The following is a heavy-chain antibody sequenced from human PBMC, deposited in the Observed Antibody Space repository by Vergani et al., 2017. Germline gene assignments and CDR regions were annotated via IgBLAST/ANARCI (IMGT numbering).Heavy chain of an antibody. J-gene: IGHJ5*02. V-gene: IGHV4-34*01. Sequence: QVQLQQWGAGLLKPSETLSLTCAVYGGSFSGYYWSWIRQPPGKGLEWIGEINHSGSTNYNPSLKSRVTISADKSISTAYLQWSSLKASDTAMYYCARHETYYYDSSGYFNWFDPWGQGTLVTVSS. CDR3: ARHETYYYDSSGYFNWFDP. CDR2: INHSGST. D-gene: IGHD3-22*01. CDR1: GGSFSGYY.